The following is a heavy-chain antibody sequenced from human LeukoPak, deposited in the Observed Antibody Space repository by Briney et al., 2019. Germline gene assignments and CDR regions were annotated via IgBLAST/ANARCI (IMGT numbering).Heavy chain of an antibody. D-gene: IGHD3-10*01. CDR1: GGSISSGDYY. CDR2: IYYSGST. Sequence: SETLSLTCTVSGGSISSGDYYWSWIRQPPGKGLEWIGYIYYSGSTYYNPSFKSRVTISVDTSKNQFSLKLSSVTAADTAVYYCAREKRLLWFGEFYYYYGMDVWGQGTTVTVSS. V-gene: IGHV4-30-4*01. J-gene: IGHJ6*02. CDR3: AREKRLLWFGEFYYYYGMDV.